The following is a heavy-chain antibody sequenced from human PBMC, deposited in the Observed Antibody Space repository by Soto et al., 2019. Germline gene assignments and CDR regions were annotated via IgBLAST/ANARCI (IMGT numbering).Heavy chain of an antibody. D-gene: IGHD3-9*01. CDR3: ARDDILTGYYNWFDP. CDR1: GGSISSYY. CDR2: IYYSGST. Sequence: PSETLSLTCTVSGGSISSYYWSWIRQPPWKGLEWIGYIYYSGSTNYNPSLKSRVTISVDTSKNQFSLKLSSVTAADTAVYYCARDDILTGYYNWFDPWGQGTLVTVSS. V-gene: IGHV4-59*01. J-gene: IGHJ5*02.